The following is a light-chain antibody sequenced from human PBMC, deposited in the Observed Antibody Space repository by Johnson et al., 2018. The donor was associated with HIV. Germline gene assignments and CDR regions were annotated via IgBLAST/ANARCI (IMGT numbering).Light chain of an antibody. Sequence: QSVLTQPPSVSAAPGQTVTISCSGSSSNIGNNYVSWYQQLPGTAPKLLIYDNNKRPSGIPDRFSGSKSGTSATLGITGLQTGDEADYYCGTWDSGLGAVYVFGPGTKVTVL. CDR2: DNN. CDR3: GTWDSGLGAVYV. J-gene: IGLJ1*01. CDR1: SSNIGNNY. V-gene: IGLV1-51*01.